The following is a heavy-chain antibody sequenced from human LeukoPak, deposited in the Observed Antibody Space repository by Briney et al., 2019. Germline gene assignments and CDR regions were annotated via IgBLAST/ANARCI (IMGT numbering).Heavy chain of an antibody. Sequence: KPSETLSLTCAVYGGSFSGYYWSWIRQPPGKGLEWIGEINHSGSTNYNPSLKSRVTISVDTSKNQFSLKLSSVTAADTAVYYCARDLSGSLLIDYWGQGTLVTVSS. CDR1: GGSFSGYY. V-gene: IGHV4-34*01. CDR2: INHSGST. CDR3: ARDLSGSLLIDY. D-gene: IGHD1-26*01. J-gene: IGHJ4*02.